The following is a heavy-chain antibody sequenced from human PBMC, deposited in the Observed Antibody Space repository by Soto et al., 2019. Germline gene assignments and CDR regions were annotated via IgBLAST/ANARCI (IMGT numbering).Heavy chain of an antibody. V-gene: IGHV1-69*12. CDR1: GGTFSSYA. Sequence: QVQLVQSGAEVKKPGSSVKVSCKASGGTFSSYARSWVRQAPGQGLEWMGGIIPIFGTANYAQKFQGRVTITADESTSTAYMELSSLRSEDTAVYYCATGYCTNGVCWDVYYGMDVWGQGTTVTVSS. CDR3: ATGYCTNGVCWDVYYGMDV. D-gene: IGHD2-8*01. CDR2: IIPIFGTA. J-gene: IGHJ6*02.